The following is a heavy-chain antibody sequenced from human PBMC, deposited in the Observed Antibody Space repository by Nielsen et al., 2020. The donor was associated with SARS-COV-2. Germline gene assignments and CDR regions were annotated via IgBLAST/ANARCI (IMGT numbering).Heavy chain of an antibody. V-gene: IGHV2-5*01. CDR1: GVSLSTSGVG. J-gene: IGHJ3*02. CDR2: IFWNDDR. D-gene: IGHD6-13*01. Sequence: SGPTLVKPTQTLTLTCTFSGVSLSTSGVGVGWIRQPPAKALEWLALIFWNDDRHYSPSLKSRLTITKDTSKNQVVLTMTNMDPVDTATYYCAHRPATNSWPGAFDIWGQGTMVTVSS. CDR3: AHRPATNSWPGAFDI.